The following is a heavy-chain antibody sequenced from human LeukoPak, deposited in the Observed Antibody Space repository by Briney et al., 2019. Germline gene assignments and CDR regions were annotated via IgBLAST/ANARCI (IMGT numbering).Heavy chain of an antibody. CDR3: ARLRYYYDSSGYYYFDY. CDR1: GYSISSGYY. D-gene: IGHD3-22*01. Sequence: PSETLSLTCTVSGYSISSGYYWGWIRQPPGKGLGWIGYIYYSGSTNYNPSLKSRVTISVDTSKNQFSLNLSSVTAADTAVYFCARLRYYYDSSGYYYFDYWGKGTLVTVSS. J-gene: IGHJ4*02. V-gene: IGHV4-38-2*02. CDR2: IYYSGST.